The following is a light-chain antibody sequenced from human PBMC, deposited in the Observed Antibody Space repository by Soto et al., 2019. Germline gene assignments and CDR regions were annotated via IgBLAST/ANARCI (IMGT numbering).Light chain of an antibody. CDR1: KLGDKY. CDR3: QAWDSSTAV. Sequence: SYELTQPPSVSVSPGQTASITCSGDKLGDKYASWYQQKPGQSPVLVIYQDTKRPSGIPERFSASNSGHTATLTISGTQAMDEADYYCQAWDSSTAVFGGGTKVTVL. V-gene: IGLV3-1*01. J-gene: IGLJ2*01. CDR2: QDT.